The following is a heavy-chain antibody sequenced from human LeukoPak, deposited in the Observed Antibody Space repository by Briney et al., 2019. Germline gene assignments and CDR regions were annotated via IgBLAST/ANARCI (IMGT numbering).Heavy chain of an antibody. CDR1: GGSISSYY. CDR3: XXNXVHYYYGMDV. D-gene: IGHD1-14*01. V-gene: IGHV4-4*07. CDR2: IYTSGST. Sequence: PSETLSLTCTVSGGSISSYYWSWIRQPAGKGLEWIGRIYTSGSTNYNPSLKSRVTMSVDTSKNQFSLKLSSVTAADTAVYYCXXNXVHYYYGMDVWGQGTTVTVSS. J-gene: IGHJ6*02.